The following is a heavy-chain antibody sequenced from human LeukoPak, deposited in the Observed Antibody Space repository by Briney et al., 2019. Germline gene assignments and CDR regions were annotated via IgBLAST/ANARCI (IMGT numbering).Heavy chain of an antibody. Sequence: GGSLTLSCAASGFTFSGSAMHWVRQASGKGLEWVGRIRSKANSYATAYAASVKGGFTISRDDSKNTAYLQMNSLKTEDTAVYYCARVKGERIGAFDIWGQGTMVTVSS. V-gene: IGHV3-73*01. CDR1: GFTFSGSA. CDR3: ARVKGERIGAFDI. D-gene: IGHD2-21*01. CDR2: IRSKANSYAT. J-gene: IGHJ3*02.